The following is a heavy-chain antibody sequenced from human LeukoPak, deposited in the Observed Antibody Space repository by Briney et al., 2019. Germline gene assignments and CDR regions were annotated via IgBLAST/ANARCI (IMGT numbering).Heavy chain of an antibody. CDR3: AREGRGPYDYVWGSYRYDFDY. D-gene: IGHD3-16*02. CDR1: GFTFSSYG. CDR2: IWYDGSNK. J-gene: IGHJ4*02. V-gene: IGHV3-33*01. Sequence: PGGSLRLSCAASGFTFSSYGMHWVRQAPGKGLEWVAVIWYDGSNKYYADSVKGRFTISRDNSKNTLYLQMNSLRAEDTAVYYCAREGRGPYDYVWGSYRYDFDYWGQGTLVTVSS.